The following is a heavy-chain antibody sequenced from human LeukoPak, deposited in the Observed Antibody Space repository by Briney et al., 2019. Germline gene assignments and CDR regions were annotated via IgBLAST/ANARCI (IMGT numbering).Heavy chain of an antibody. D-gene: IGHD3-9*01. CDR3: AIRMRSNYDILTGYSKRGFDY. CDR1: GGSFSGYY. V-gene: IGHV4-34*01. Sequence: ASETLSLTCAVYGGSFSGYYWSWIRQPPGKGLEWIGEINHSGSTNYNPSLKSRVTISVDTSKNQFSLKPSSVTAADTAVYYCAIRMRSNYDILTGYSKRGFDYWGQGTLVTVSS. J-gene: IGHJ4*02. CDR2: INHSGST.